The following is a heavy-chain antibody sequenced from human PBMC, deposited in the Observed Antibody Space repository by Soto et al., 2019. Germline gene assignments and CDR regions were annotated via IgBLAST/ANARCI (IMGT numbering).Heavy chain of an antibody. J-gene: IGHJ6*03. CDR1: GYSFTSYW. V-gene: IGHV5-51*01. D-gene: IGHD3-10*01. CDR2: IYPGDSDT. Sequence: PGESLKISCKGSGYSFTSYWIGWVRQMPGKGLEWMGIIYPGDSDTRYSPSFQGQVTISADKSISTAYLQWSSLKASDTAMYYCARHPNYYGSGSYQIPPMDVWGKGTTVTVSS. CDR3: ARHPNYYGSGSYQIPPMDV.